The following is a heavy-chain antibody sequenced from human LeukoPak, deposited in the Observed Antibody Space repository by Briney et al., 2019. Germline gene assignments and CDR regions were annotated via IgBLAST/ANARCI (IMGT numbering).Heavy chain of an antibody. V-gene: IGHV1-18*01. Sequence: ASVKVSCKASGYGFTSYGISWVRQAPGQGLEWMGWISAYNGNTNYAQKLQGRVTMTTDTSTSTAYMELRSLRSDDTAVYYCARSRGDYYDSSGYYFIDYWGQGTLVTVSS. CDR3: ARSRGDYYDSSGYYFIDY. CDR2: ISAYNGNT. CDR1: GYGFTSYG. J-gene: IGHJ4*02. D-gene: IGHD3-22*01.